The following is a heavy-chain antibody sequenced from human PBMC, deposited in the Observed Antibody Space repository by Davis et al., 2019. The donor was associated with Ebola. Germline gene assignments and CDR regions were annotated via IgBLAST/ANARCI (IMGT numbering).Heavy chain of an antibody. CDR1: GGSISGYY. D-gene: IGHD5-18*01. Sequence: SETLSLTCTVSGGSISGYYWSWIRQPPGKRLEWIGYVYDSGSTNYNPSLKSRATISVDTSKNQFSLKLRSVTATDTAFYYCAKRYSYGYSWFDPWGQGTLVTVSS. J-gene: IGHJ5*02. CDR3: AKRYSYGYSWFDP. CDR2: VYDSGST. V-gene: IGHV4-59*03.